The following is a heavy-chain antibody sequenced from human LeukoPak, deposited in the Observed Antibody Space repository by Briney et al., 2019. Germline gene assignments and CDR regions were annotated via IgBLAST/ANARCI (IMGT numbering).Heavy chain of an antibody. CDR3: AREGTYDILTGYSTSFDSFDI. V-gene: IGHV4-39*07. J-gene: IGHJ3*02. D-gene: IGHD3-9*01. CDR2: IYYSGST. CDR1: GGSISSSSYY. Sequence: SETLSLTCTVSGGSISSSSYYWGWIRQPPGKWLEWIGSIYYSGSTYYNPSLKSRVTISVDTSKNQFSLKVISVTAADAAVYYCAREGTYDILTGYSTSFDSFDIWGQGKMVTVSS.